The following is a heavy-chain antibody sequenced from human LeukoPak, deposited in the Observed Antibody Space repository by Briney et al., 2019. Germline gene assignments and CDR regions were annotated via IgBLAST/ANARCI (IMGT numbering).Heavy chain of an antibody. CDR3: SLARSEYHYGMDV. CDR2: TYYRSKWYY. J-gene: IGHJ6*02. Sequence: SQTLSLTCAISGDSVSSIIFAWNWIRQSPSGGLEWLGRTYYRSKWYYEYAVSVESRINISPDTSKNQFSLQLTSVTPEDTAVYYCSLARSEYHYGMDVWGQGTMVTVSS. V-gene: IGHV6-1*01. CDR1: GDSVSSIIFA.